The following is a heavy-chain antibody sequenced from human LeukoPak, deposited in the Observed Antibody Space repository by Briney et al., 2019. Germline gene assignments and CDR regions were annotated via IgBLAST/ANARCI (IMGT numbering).Heavy chain of an antibody. D-gene: IGHD3-22*01. Sequence: GASVKVSCKASGGTFSSYAVSWVRQAPGQGLEWMGGIIPIFGTANYAQKFQGRVTITADESTSTACMELSSLRSEDTAVYYCARDGRDLHYYDSSGYYYNYWGQGTLVTVSS. V-gene: IGHV1-69*13. CDR3: ARDGRDLHYYDSSGYYYNY. CDR1: GGTFSSYA. J-gene: IGHJ4*02. CDR2: IIPIFGTA.